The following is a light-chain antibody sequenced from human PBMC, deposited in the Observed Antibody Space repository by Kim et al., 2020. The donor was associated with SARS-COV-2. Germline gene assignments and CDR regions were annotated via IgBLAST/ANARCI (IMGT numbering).Light chain of an antibody. V-gene: IGKV3-20*01. CDR1: QSVSSSY. J-gene: IGKJ2*01. CDR3: QQYGSTYT. CDR2: GAS. Sequence: SLSPRERATLSCRASQSVSSSYLAWYPQKPGQAPRLLIYGASSRATGIPDRFSGSGSGTDFTLTISRLEPEDFAVYYCQQYGSTYTFGQGTKLEI.